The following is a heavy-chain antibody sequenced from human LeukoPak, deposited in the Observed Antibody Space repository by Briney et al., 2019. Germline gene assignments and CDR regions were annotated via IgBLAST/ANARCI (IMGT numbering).Heavy chain of an antibody. CDR1: GGSISSSSYY. D-gene: IGHD6-6*01. CDR3: ARQLISSSSGFDY. J-gene: IGHJ4*02. Sequence: ETLSLTCTASGGSISSSSYYWGWIRQPPGKGLEWIGSIYYSGSTYYNPSLKSRVTISVDTSKNQFSLKLSSVTAADTAVYYCARQLISSSSGFDYWGQGTLVTVSS. V-gene: IGHV4-39*01. CDR2: IYYSGST.